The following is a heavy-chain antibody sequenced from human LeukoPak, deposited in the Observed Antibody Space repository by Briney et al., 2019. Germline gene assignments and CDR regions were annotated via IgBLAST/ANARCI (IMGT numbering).Heavy chain of an antibody. Sequence: GESRKISCKGFGYSFTSYWIGWVRQMPGKGLEGMGSTWPGDSDTRYSPPFQGQVIMSVDKSINTAYLQWYRLKASDSAVYYCASLPPVPPDGTHGGFWGQGTRVSVSS. D-gene: IGHD1-1*01. CDR3: ASLPPVPPDGTHGGF. V-gene: IGHV5-51*01. CDR2: TWPGDSDT. J-gene: IGHJ4*02. CDR1: GYSFTSYW.